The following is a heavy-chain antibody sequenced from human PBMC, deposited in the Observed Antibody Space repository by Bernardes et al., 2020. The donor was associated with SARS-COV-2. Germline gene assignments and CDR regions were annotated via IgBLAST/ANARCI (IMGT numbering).Heavy chain of an antibody. CDR2: ISSSSSTI. Sequence: GSRRLSCAASGFTFSTYSMNWVRQAPGKGLEWVSYISSSSSTIYYADSVKGRFTISRDNAKNSLYLQMNSLRVEDTAVYYCARGGGVYCSSTSCFLYYFDYCCQGALVTVSS. D-gene: IGHD2-2*01. V-gene: IGHV3-48*01. CDR1: GFTFSTYS. J-gene: IGHJ4*02. CDR3: ARGGGVYCSSTSCFLYYFDY.